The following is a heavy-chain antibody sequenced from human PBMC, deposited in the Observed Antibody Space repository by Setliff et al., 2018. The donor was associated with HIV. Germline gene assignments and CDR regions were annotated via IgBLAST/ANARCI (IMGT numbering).Heavy chain of an antibody. Sequence: SVKVSCKASGGTFSNYAFSWVRQAPGQGLEWMGGIIPIFGSTKYAQKFQCRVTISADESTTTADMELSSLRSEDTAVYYCARDDHYYDSGSYYSDWYFDLWGRGTLVTVSS. CDR3: ARDDHYYDSGSYYSDWYFDL. CDR2: IIPIFGST. J-gene: IGHJ2*01. V-gene: IGHV1-69*13. D-gene: IGHD3-10*01. CDR1: GGTFSNYA.